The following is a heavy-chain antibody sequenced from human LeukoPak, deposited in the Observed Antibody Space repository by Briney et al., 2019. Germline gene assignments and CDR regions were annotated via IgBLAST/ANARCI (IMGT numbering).Heavy chain of an antibody. Sequence: GGSLRLSCAASGFTSSSYGMSWVRQAPGKGLEWVATIKQDGSEEYYVDSVKGRFTISRDNAKNSLFLQMSSLRAEDTAVYYCARDLSGAMEYWGQGTLVTVSS. J-gene: IGHJ4*02. CDR3: ARDLSGAMEY. CDR1: GFTSSSYG. D-gene: IGHD1-26*01. CDR2: IKQDGSEE. V-gene: IGHV3-7*01.